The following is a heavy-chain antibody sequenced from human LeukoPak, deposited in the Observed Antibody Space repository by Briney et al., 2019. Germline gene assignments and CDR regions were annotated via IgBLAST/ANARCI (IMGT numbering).Heavy chain of an antibody. Sequence: ASVKVSCKASDYTFTSYGISWVRQAPGQGLEWMGWISAYNGNTNYAQKLQGRVTMTTDTSTSTAYMELRSLRSDDTAVYYCARGPDSTMVRGVSDYWGQGTLVTVSS. CDR2: ISAYNGNT. CDR3: ARGPDSTMVRGVSDY. V-gene: IGHV1-18*01. J-gene: IGHJ4*02. D-gene: IGHD3-10*01. CDR1: DYTFTSYG.